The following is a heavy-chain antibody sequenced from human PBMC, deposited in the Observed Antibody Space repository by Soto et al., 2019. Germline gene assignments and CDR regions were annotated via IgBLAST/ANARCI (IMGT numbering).Heavy chain of an antibody. D-gene: IGHD5-18*01. J-gene: IGHJ4*02. V-gene: IGHV4-39*01. Sequence: PSETLSLTCTVSGGSISSGAFYWGWIRQPPGKGLEWIGSIYYSGSTYYNPSLKSRVTISVDTSKNQFSLKLSSVTAADTAVYYCARRLRDSYGYRDPLAIDYWGQGTLVTVSS. CDR1: GGSISSGAFY. CDR2: IYYSGST. CDR3: ARRLRDSYGYRDPLAIDY.